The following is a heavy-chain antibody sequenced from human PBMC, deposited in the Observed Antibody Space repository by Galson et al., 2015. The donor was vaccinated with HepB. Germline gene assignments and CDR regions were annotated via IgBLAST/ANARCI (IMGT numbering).Heavy chain of an antibody. CDR2: ISGSGGLT. Sequence: SLRLSCAASGFTFVNYAMNWVRQAPGKGLEWVASISGSGGLTYYADSVKGRFTLSRDTSKNIFYLQMNSLRADDTALYYCAKGIWGFAMFDALDIWGQGTMVTVSS. D-gene: IGHD3-16*01. CDR3: AKGIWGFAMFDALDI. CDR1: GFTFVNYA. V-gene: IGHV3-23*01. J-gene: IGHJ3*02.